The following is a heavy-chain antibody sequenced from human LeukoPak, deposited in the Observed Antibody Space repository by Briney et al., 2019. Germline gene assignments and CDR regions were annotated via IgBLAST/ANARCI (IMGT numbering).Heavy chain of an antibody. D-gene: IGHD6-25*01. CDR2: IYPADSDI. J-gene: IGHJ4*02. Sequence: GESLKISCKGSGYRFTSYWIGWVRQIPGKGLEWMAIIYPADSDIRYSPSFQGQVTISADKSISTAYLQWSSLKASDTAMYYCARSLTAAAGDYWGQGTLVTVLS. V-gene: IGHV5-51*01. CDR1: GYRFTSYW. CDR3: ARSLTAAAGDY.